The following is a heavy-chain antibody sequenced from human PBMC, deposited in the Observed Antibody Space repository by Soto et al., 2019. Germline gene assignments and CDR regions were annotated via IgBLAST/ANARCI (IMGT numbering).Heavy chain of an antibody. CDR3: ARGGIAAAGRSYGMDV. Sequence: QVQLQESGPGLVKPSETLSLTCTVSGGSISSYYWSWIRQPPGKGLEWIGYIYYSGSTNYNPSLKSRVTISVDTSKNQFSLKLSSVTAADTAVYYCARGGIAAAGRSYGMDVWGQGTTVTVSS. CDR1: GGSISSYY. V-gene: IGHV4-59*01. CDR2: IYYSGST. J-gene: IGHJ6*02. D-gene: IGHD6-13*01.